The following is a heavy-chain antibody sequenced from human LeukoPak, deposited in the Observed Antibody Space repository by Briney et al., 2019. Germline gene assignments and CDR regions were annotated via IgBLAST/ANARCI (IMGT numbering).Heavy chain of an antibody. J-gene: IGHJ5*02. CDR1: GGSISGSSFY. Sequence: SETLSLTCTVSGGSISGSSFYWGWIRQPPGKGLEWIGSLYYSGSTYYNPSLKSRVTISVDTSKNQFSLKLSSVTAVDTAVYYCARGGDSSGYEGRFDPWGQGTLVTVSS. V-gene: IGHV4-39*07. CDR3: ARGGDSSGYEGRFDP. D-gene: IGHD3-22*01. CDR2: LYYSGST.